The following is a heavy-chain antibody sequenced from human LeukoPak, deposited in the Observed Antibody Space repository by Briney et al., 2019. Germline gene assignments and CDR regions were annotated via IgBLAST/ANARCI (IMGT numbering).Heavy chain of an antibody. CDR1: GFTFSTYW. V-gene: IGHV3-7*01. Sequence: PGGSLRLSCAASGFTFSTYWMSWVRQAPGKGLEWVANIKEDGSDKYYVDSVKGRFTISRDNAKNSLYLQMDSLRVEDTAVYYCARDLYYYDSSGYYYPDYWGQGTLVTVSS. CDR3: ARDLYYYDSSGYYYPDY. D-gene: IGHD3-22*01. J-gene: IGHJ4*02. CDR2: IKEDGSDK.